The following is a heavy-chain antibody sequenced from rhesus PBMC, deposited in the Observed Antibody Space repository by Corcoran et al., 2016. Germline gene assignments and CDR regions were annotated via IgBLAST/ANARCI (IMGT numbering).Heavy chain of an antibody. CDR3: ARDADSGSWTRRSDV. J-gene: IGHJ5-1*01. CDR2: SYGSGGST. D-gene: IGHD6-25*01. V-gene: IGHV4-160*01. Sequence: QVQLQESGPGLVKPSETLSLTCAVSGYSISSNYWSWIRPPPGKGLEWIGYSYGSGGSTYYNPSLKSRVTISTDTSKNQFSLKLSSVTAADTAVYYCARDADSGSWTRRSDVWGPGVLVTVSS. CDR1: GYSISSNY.